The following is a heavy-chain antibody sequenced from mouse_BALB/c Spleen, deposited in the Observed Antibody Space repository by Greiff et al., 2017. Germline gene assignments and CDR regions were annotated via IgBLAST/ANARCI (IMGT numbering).Heavy chain of an antibody. J-gene: IGHJ4*01. Sequence: EVNVVESGGGLVKPGGSLKLSCAASGFAFSSYDMSWVRQTPEKRLEWVAYISSGGGSTYYPDTVKGRFTISRDNAKNTLYLQMSSLKSEDTAMYYCARRNYYGNHYAMDYWGQGTSVTVSS. CDR1: GFAFSSYD. CDR3: ARRNYYGNHYAMDY. CDR2: ISSGGGST. D-gene: IGHD2-1*01. V-gene: IGHV5-12-1*01.